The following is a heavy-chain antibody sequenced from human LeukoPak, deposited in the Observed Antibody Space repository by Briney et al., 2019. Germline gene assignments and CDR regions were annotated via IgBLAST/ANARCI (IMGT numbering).Heavy chain of an antibody. J-gene: IGHJ4*02. Sequence: SQTLSLTCAISGDSVSSSDATWNWIRQSPSGGLEWLGRTYYRSRWSSDYAPSVRSRITINSDTAKNQFSLKLTSVTAADTAVYYCANPARDFADSGAITWWGQGTLVTVSS. CDR3: ANPARDFADSGAITW. V-gene: IGHV6-1*01. CDR1: GDSVSSSDAT. D-gene: IGHD4-17*01. CDR2: TYYRSRWSS.